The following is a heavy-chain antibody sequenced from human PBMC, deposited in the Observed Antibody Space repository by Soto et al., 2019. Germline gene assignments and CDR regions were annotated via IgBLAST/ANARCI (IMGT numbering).Heavy chain of an antibody. V-gene: IGHV3-23*01. CDR3: ERATEWSRDSNGYTDY. CDR1: GFTFSRYA. CDR2: ISASGGST. Sequence: GGSLRLSCAASGFTFSRYAMNWVRQAPGKGLEWVSVISASGGSTYYADSVKGRFSISRDNSKNSLYLQMNSLRAEDMAVYYCERATEWSRDSNGYTDYWGQGTLVTVSS. D-gene: IGHD3-22*01. J-gene: IGHJ4*02.